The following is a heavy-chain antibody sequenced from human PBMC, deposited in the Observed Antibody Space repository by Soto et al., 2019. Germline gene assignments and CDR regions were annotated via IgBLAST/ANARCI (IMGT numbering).Heavy chain of an antibody. V-gene: IGHV4-59*01. CDR2: IYYSGST. Sequence: QVQLQESGPGLVKPSETLSLTCTVSGGSISSYYWSWIRQPPGKGLEWIGYIYYSGSTNYNPSLMSRVTISVDTSKNQFSLKLSSVTAADTAVYYCARSTGYYYYGMDVWGQGTTVTVSS. J-gene: IGHJ6*02. CDR3: ARSTGYYYYGMDV. CDR1: GGSISSYY.